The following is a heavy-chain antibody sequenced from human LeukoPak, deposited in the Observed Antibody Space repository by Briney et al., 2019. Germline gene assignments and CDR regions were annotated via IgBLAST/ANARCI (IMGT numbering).Heavy chain of an antibody. Sequence: GASVKVSCTASGYTFTGYYMHWVRQAPGQGLEWMGWINPNSGGTNYAQKFQGRVTMTRDTSISTAYMELSRLRSDDTAVYYCARASSSSPTQGYFDLWGRGTLVTVSS. J-gene: IGHJ2*01. D-gene: IGHD6-13*01. CDR2: INPNSGGT. CDR3: ARASSSSPTQGYFDL. CDR1: GYTFTGYY. V-gene: IGHV1-2*02.